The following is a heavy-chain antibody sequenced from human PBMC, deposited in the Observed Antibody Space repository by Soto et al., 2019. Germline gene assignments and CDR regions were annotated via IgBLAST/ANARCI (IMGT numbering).Heavy chain of an antibody. D-gene: IGHD3-16*01. J-gene: IGHJ6*02. CDR2: ISGYNANT. CDR1: GYSFTRYG. V-gene: IGHV1-18*01. CDR3: ARMGDVPYYCYGLDV. Sequence: QVQLVQSGAEVKKPGASVKVSCKASGYSFTRYGISWVRQAPGQGLEWMGWISGYNANTNYPENLQGRVTMTTDTSTSTAYMEVRPLISDDTAVYYCARMGDVPYYCYGLDVWGQGTTVTVSS.